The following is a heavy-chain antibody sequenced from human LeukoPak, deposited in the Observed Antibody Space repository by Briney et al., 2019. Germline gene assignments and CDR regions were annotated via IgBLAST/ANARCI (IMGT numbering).Heavy chain of an antibody. J-gene: IGHJ4*02. CDR3: AKDLATVVTPLDY. V-gene: IGHV3-30*18. CDR2: ISYDGSNK. D-gene: IGHD4-23*01. CDR1: GFTFSSYG. Sequence: PGGSLRLSCAASGFTFSSYGMHWVRQAPGKGLEWVAVISYDGSNKYYADSVKGRFTISRDNSKNTLYLQMNSLRAEDTAVYYCAKDLATVVTPLDYWGQGTLVTVSS.